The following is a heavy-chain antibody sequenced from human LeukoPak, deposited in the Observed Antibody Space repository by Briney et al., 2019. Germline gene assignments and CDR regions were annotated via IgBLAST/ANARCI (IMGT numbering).Heavy chain of an antibody. CDR3: ASSPYDSSGYLGPDAFDI. CDR2: ISSSSSYI. J-gene: IGHJ3*02. D-gene: IGHD3-22*01. CDR1: GFTFSSYS. Sequence: GGSLRLSCAASGFTFSSYSMNWVRQAPGKGLEWVSSISSSSSYIYYADSVKGRFTISRDNAKNSLYLQMSSLRAEGTAVYYCASSPYDSSGYLGPDAFDIWGQGTMVTVSS. V-gene: IGHV3-21*01.